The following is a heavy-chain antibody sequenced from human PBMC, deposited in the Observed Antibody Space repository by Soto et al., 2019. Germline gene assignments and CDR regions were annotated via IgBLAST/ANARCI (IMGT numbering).Heavy chain of an antibody. J-gene: IGHJ3*02. CDR1: GGSISSYY. CDR2: IYYSGST. D-gene: IGHD5-12*01. V-gene: IGHV4-59*01. Sequence: TLYLTCTVSGGSISSYYWSWIRQPPGKGLEWIGYIYYSGSTNYNPSLKSRVTISVDTSKNQFSLKLSSVTTADTAVYYCAREIDSGYERGDAFDIWGQGTMVTVSS. CDR3: AREIDSGYERGDAFDI.